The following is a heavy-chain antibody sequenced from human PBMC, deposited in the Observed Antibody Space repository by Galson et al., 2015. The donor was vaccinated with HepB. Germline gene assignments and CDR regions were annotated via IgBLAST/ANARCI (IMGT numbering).Heavy chain of an antibody. V-gene: IGHV3-30*02. Sequence: SLRLSCAASGFTFSSYGMHWVRQAPGKGLECVAFIRYDGSNKYYADSVKGRFTISRDNSKNTLYLQMNSLRAEDTAVYYCAKEYGMVRGIFYYYYGMDVWGQGTTVTVSS. J-gene: IGHJ6*02. CDR1: GFTFSSYG. CDR2: IRYDGSNK. D-gene: IGHD3-10*01. CDR3: AKEYGMVRGIFYYYYGMDV.